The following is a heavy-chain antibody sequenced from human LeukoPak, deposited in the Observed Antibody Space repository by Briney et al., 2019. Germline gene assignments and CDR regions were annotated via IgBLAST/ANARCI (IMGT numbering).Heavy chain of an antibody. V-gene: IGHV1-2*02. CDR1: GYTFTGYY. J-gene: IGHJ5*02. CDR3: ARNGQLGYCSGASCYSGGPGHCFDP. CDR2: INPNSGGT. Sequence: ASVKVSCKDSGYTFTGYYMHWVRQAPGQGLEWMGWINPNSGGTNYAQKFQGRVTMTRDTSISTAYMELSRLRSDDTAVYYCARNGQLGYCSGASCYSGGPGHCFDPWGQGTLVTVSS. D-gene: IGHD2-15*01.